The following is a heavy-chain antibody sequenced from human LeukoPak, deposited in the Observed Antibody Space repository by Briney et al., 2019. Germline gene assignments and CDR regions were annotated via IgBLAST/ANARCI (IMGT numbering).Heavy chain of an antibody. CDR2: ISASGGST. Sequence: PGGSLRLSCAASGFTFRSYAMSWVRRTPGKGLEWVSAISASGGSTYYADSVKGRFTISRDNSKNTLYLQMNSPRVEDTAVYYCAKGDVQDYWGQGTLVTVSS. D-gene: IGHD1-1*01. V-gene: IGHV3-23*01. CDR3: AKGDVQDY. CDR1: GFTFRSYA. J-gene: IGHJ4*02.